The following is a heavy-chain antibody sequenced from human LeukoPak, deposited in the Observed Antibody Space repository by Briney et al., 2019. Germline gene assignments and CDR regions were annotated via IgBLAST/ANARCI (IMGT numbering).Heavy chain of an antibody. Sequence: ASVKVSCKVSGYTLTELSMHWVRQAPGKGVEWMGGFDPEDGETIYAQKFQGRVTMTEDTSTDTAYMELSSLRSEDTAVYYCAKRTRSGWYFDYWGQGTLVTVSS. D-gene: IGHD6-19*01. J-gene: IGHJ4*02. CDR1: GYTLTELS. CDR3: AKRTRSGWYFDY. V-gene: IGHV1-24*01. CDR2: FDPEDGET.